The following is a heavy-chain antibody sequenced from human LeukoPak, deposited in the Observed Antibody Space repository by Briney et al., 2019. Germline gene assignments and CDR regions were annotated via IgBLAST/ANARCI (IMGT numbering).Heavy chain of an antibody. CDR2: IKSKTDGGTT. CDR3: TTDPYYDFWSGYYLRYMDV. V-gene: IGHV3-15*01. CDR1: GFTFSNAW. J-gene: IGHJ6*03. D-gene: IGHD3-3*01. Sequence: GGSLRLSCAASGFTFSNAWMSWVRQAPGKGLEWVGRIKSKTDGGTTDYAAPVKGRFTISRDDSKNTLYLQMNSLKTEDTAVYYCTTDPYYDFWSGYYLRYMDVWGKGTTVTVSS.